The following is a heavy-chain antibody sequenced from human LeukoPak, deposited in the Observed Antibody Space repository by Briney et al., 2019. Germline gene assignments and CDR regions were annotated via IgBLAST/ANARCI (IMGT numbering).Heavy chain of an antibody. Sequence: GGSLRLSCAASGFTFSSYSMNWVRQAPGKGLEWVSSISSSSSYIYYADSVKGRFTISRGNAKNSLYLQMNSLRAEDTAVYYCARAGSWIYYFDYWGQGTLVTVSS. CDR1: GFTFSSYS. V-gene: IGHV3-21*01. D-gene: IGHD6-13*01. CDR2: ISSSSSYI. J-gene: IGHJ4*02. CDR3: ARAGSWIYYFDY.